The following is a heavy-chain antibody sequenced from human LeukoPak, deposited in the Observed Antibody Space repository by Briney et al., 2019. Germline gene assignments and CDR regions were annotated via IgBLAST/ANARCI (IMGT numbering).Heavy chain of an antibody. CDR2: INSDGSST. Sequence: GGFLRLSCAASGFTFSSYWMHWVRQAPGKGLVWVSRINSDGSSTSYADSVKGRFTISRDNAKNMLYLQMNSLGAEDTAVYYCARAPLRALRCMDVWGQGTTVTVSS. CDR1: GFTFSSYW. V-gene: IGHV3-74*01. J-gene: IGHJ6*02. CDR3: ARAPLRALRCMDV.